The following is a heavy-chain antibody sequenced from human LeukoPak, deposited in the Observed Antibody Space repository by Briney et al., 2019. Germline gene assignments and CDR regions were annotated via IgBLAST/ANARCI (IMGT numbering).Heavy chain of an antibody. J-gene: IGHJ6*02. V-gene: IGHV1-18*01. CDR3: ARERVQDHYYYYGMDV. CDR1: GYTFTSYG. CDR2: ISAYNGNT. Sequence: GASVKVSCKASGYTFTSYGISWVRHAPGQGLELMGWISAYNGNTNDAQKLQGRVTMTIDTSTSTAYMELRSLRSDDTAVYYCARERVQDHYYYYGMDVWGQGTTVTVSS.